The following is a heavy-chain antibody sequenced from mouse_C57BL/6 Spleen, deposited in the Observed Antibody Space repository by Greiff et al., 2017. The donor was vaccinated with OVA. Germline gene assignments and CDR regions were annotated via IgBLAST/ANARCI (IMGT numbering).Heavy chain of an antibody. CDR3: ARGLRLPSMDY. D-gene: IGHD3-2*02. V-gene: IGHV1-80*01. CDR2: IYPGDGDT. CDR1: GYAFSSYW. J-gene: IGHJ4*01. Sequence: QVQLKESGAELVKPGASVKISCKASGYAFSSYWMNWVKQRPGKGLEWIGQIYPGDGDTNYNAKFKGKATLTADKSSSTAYMPLSSLTSDDSSVYFCARGLRLPSMDYWGQGTSVTVSS.